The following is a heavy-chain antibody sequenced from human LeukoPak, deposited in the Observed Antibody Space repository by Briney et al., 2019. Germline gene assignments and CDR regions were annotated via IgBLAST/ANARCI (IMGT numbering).Heavy chain of an antibody. V-gene: IGHV4-59*08. CDR1: GGSISSYY. CDR3: ATQARIVGATGYFDY. J-gene: IGHJ4*02. Sequence: PSETLSLTCSVSGGSISSYYWSWIRQPLGKGLEWIGYIFYSGSTNYNPPLKSRVTISLDTSKNQFSLKLSSVTAADTAVYYCATQARIVGATGYFDYWGQGTLVTVSS. D-gene: IGHD1-26*01. CDR2: IFYSGST.